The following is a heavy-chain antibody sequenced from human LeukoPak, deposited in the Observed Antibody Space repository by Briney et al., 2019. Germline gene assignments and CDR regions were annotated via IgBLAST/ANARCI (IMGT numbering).Heavy chain of an antibody. V-gene: IGHV4-34*01. J-gene: IGHJ4*02. D-gene: IGHD3-3*01. CDR3: ARGGIFGVVKKIKNYFDY. CDR2: INHSGST. Sequence: SETLSLTCTVSGGSISSYYWSWIRQPPGKGLEWIGEINHSGSTNYNPSLKSRVTISVDTSKNQFSLKLSSVTAADTAVYYCARGGIFGVVKKIKNYFDYWAREPWSPSPQ. CDR1: GGSISSYY.